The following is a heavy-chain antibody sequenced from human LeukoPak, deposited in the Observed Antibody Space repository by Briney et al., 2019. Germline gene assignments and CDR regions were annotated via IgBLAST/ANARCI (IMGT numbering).Heavy chain of an antibody. J-gene: IGHJ4*02. V-gene: IGHV4-39*01. CDR3: ATSTGSSNLGN. CDR1: GGSISSSTYY. Sequence: PSETLSLTCTVSGGSISSSTYYWGWIRQPPGKGLEWIASIYYSASTSYNPSLESRVTISLDTSKNQFSLKLRFVTAADMAVYYCATSTGSSNLGNWGQGTLVSVSS. D-gene: IGHD6-13*01. CDR2: IYYSAST.